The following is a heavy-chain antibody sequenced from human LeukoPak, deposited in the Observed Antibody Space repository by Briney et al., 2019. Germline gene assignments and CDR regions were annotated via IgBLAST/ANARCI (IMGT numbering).Heavy chain of an antibody. Sequence: GESLRLSCAASGFTFSGSGMHWVRQAPGKGLEWVAFIRYHGSDKYYADSVKGRFTISRDNSKNTLYLQMNSLRPEDTSVYYCARSPTSWYFDYWGQGTLVTVSS. CDR2: IRYHGSDK. V-gene: IGHV3-30*02. CDR3: ARSPTSWYFDY. J-gene: IGHJ4*02. CDR1: GFTFSGSG. D-gene: IGHD2-2*01.